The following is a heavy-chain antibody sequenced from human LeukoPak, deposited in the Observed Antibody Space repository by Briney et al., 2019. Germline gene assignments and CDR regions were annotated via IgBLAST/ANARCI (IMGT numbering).Heavy chain of an antibody. CDR2: ISSNGGTT. V-gene: IGHV3-64D*06. J-gene: IGHJ4*02. CDR3: VKDDSYYYGSGSSNY. CDR1: GFTFSSYA. D-gene: IGHD3-10*01. Sequence: GGSLRLSCSASGFTFSSYAMHWGRPAPGKGVEYVSAISSNGGTTYYTDSVKGRFTISRDNSKNTLYLQMSSLRAEDTAVYYCVKDDSYYYGSGSSNYWGQGTLVTVS.